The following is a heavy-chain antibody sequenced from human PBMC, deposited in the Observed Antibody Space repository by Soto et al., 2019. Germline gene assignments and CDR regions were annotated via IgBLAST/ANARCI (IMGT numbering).Heavy chain of an antibody. D-gene: IGHD2-2*01. Sequence: ASVKVSCKASGYTFTGYGISWVRQAPGQGLEWMGWISAYNGNTNYAQKLQGRVTMTTDTSTSTAYMELRSLRSDDTAVYYCARDRAIVVVPAAMIGGDYYYYMDVWGKGTTVTVSS. CDR3: ARDRAIVVVPAAMIGGDYYYYMDV. CDR2: ISAYNGNT. V-gene: IGHV1-18*01. CDR1: GYTFTGYG. J-gene: IGHJ6*03.